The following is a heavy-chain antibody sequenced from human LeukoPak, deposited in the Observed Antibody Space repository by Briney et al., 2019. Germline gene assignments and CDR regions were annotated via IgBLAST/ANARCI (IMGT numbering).Heavy chain of an antibody. D-gene: IGHD3-22*01. Sequence: SVKVSCKASGGTFSSYAISWVRQAPGQGLEWMGGIIPIFGTANYAQKFQGRVTITTDESTSTAYMELSSLRSEDTAVYYCASTPYDSSGYHHNYYYMDVWGKGTTVTVSS. CDR3: ASTPYDSSGYHHNYYYMDV. CDR2: IIPIFGTA. V-gene: IGHV1-69*05. CDR1: GGTFSSYA. J-gene: IGHJ6*03.